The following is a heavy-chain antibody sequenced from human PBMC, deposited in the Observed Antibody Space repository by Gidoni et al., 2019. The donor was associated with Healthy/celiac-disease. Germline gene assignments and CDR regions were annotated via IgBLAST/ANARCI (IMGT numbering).Heavy chain of an antibody. CDR1: GYSISSGYY. CDR3: ARHSYGVDAFDI. CDR2: IYHSGST. V-gene: IGHV4-38-2*01. J-gene: IGHJ3*02. Sequence: QVQLQESGPGLVKPSETLSLTCAVSGYSISSGYYWGWIRQPPGKGLEWIGSIYHSGSTYYNPSLKSRVTISVDTSKNQFSLKLSSVTAADTAVYYCARHSYGVDAFDIWGQGTMVTVSS. D-gene: IGHD4-17*01.